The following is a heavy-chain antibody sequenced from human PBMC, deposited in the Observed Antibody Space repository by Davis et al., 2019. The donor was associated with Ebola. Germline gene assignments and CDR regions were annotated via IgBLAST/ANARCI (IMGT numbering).Heavy chain of an antibody. CDR2: ISSSGSTI. CDR1: GFTFSSYE. J-gene: IGHJ4*02. V-gene: IGHV3-48*03. CDR3: AKWELGIDY. Sequence: PGGSLRLSCAASGFTFSSYEMNWVRQAPGKGLEWVSYISSSGSTIYYADSVKGRFTISRDNSKNTLYLQMNSLRAEDTAVYYCAKWELGIDYWGQGTLVTVSS. D-gene: IGHD7-27*01.